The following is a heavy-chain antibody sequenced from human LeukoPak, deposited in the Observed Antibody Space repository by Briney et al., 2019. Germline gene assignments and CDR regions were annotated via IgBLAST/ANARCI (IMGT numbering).Heavy chain of an antibody. D-gene: IGHD6-6*01. J-gene: IGHJ5*02. CDR2: IYPGDSDT. V-gene: IGHV5-51*01. CDR3: ARTVAALGKGFDP. CDR1: GYSFTSYW. Sequence: GESLKISCKGSGYSFTSYWIGWVRQMPGKGLEWMGIIYPGDSDTRYSPSFQGQVTISADKSISTAYLQWSSLKASDTAMYYCARTVAALGKGFDPWGQGTLVTVSS.